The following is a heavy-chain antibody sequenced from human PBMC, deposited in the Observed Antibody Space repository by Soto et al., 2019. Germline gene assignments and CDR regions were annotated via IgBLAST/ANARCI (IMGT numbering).Heavy chain of an antibody. CDR1: GFTFSSYG. D-gene: IGHD2-21*01. J-gene: IGHJ6*02. V-gene: IGHV3-30*18. Sequence: GGSLRLSCAASGFTFSSYGMHWVRQAPGKGLEWVAVISYDGSNKYYADSVKGRFTISRDNSKNTLYLQMNSLRAEDTAVYYCAKDCSPRYYYGMDVWGQGTTVTVSS. CDR2: ISYDGSNK. CDR3: AKDCSPRYYYGMDV.